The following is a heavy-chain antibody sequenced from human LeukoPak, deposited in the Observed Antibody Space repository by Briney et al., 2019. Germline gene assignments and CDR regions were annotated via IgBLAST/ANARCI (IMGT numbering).Heavy chain of an antibody. Sequence: PSETLSLTCTVSGASFTSNYWAWIRQPPGKGLEWIGYIYYSGTTTYNPSLDRRITMSVDMSKTQFSLRLNSVTATDTAVYYCARLDCGGDCYVDYWGQGTLVTVSS. CDR3: ARLDCGGDCYVDY. J-gene: IGHJ4*02. V-gene: IGHV4-59*08. CDR1: GASFTSNY. CDR2: IYYSGTT. D-gene: IGHD2-21*02.